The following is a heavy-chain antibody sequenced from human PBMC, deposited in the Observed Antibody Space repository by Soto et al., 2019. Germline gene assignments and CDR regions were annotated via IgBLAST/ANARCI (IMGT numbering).Heavy chain of an antibody. CDR3: TKASSDRHHMDV. CDR1: VFTGSNFV. CDR2: ITGTGGDT. J-gene: IGHJ6*02. Sequence: GALRLSCAASVFTGSNFVMRWVRQTPGKGLEWVSTITGTGGDTYYTDSVKGRFTISRDNSKNTLYLQMSSLRAEDTALYYCTKASSDRHHMDVWGQGTTVTVSS. V-gene: IGHV3-23*01.